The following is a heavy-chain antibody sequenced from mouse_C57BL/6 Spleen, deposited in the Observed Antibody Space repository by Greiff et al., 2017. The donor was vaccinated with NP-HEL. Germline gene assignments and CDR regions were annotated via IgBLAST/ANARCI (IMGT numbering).Heavy chain of an antibody. J-gene: IGHJ2*01. Sequence: EVQLQESGGGLVQPGGSMKLSCVASGFTFSNYWMNWVRQSPEKGLEWVAQIRLKSDNYATHYAESVKGRFTISRDDSKSSVYLQMNNLRAEDTEIYYCTRDLHYFDYWGQGTTLTVSS. D-gene: IGHD3-3*01. CDR2: IRLKSDNYAT. V-gene: IGHV6-3*01. CDR3: TRDLHYFDY. CDR1: GFTFSNYW.